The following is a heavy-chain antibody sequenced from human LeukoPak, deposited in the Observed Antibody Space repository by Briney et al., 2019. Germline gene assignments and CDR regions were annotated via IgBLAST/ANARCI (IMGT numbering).Heavy chain of an antibody. CDR3: ATDRVRKEYYDSSGYLYYFDY. J-gene: IGHJ4*02. CDR2: FDPEDGET. D-gene: IGHD3-22*01. CDR1: GYTLTELC. V-gene: IGHV1-24*01. Sequence: RASVKVSCKVSGYTLTELCMHWVRQAPGKGLEWMGGFDPEDGETIYAQKLQGRVTMTEDTSTNTAYMELSRLRSEDTAVYYCATDRVRKEYYDSSGYLYYFDYWGQGTLVTVYS.